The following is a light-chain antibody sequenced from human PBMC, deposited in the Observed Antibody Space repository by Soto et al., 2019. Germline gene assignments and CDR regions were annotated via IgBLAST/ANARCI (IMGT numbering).Light chain of an antibody. Sequence: DIQMSQSPSTLSASVGDTVSITCRASRSLTRWLAWYQQKPGKAPKLLIYKASSLESGVPSRFSGSGSGTEFTLTISSLQPDDFATYYCQQYNSYSRTSGQGTKVDIK. J-gene: IGKJ1*01. CDR1: RSLTRW. V-gene: IGKV1-5*03. CDR3: QQYNSYSRT. CDR2: KAS.